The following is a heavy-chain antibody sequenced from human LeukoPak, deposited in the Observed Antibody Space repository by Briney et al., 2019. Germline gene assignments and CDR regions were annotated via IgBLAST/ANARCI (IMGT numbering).Heavy chain of an antibody. CDR2: FDPDYGET. CDR3: ASYGDPNDAFDI. D-gene: IGHD2-21*02. CDR1: GYSLTDLS. Sequence: ASVKVSCKVSGYSLTDLSTHWVRQAPGQGLEWMGGFDPDYGETFYAQKLQGRVTMTEDTSADTAYMELSSLRPDDTAVYYCASYGDPNDAFDIWGQGTMVTVSS. V-gene: IGHV1-24*01. J-gene: IGHJ3*02.